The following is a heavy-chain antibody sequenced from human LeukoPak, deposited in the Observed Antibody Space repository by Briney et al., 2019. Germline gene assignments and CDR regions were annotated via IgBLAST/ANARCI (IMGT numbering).Heavy chain of an antibody. D-gene: IGHD3-10*01. CDR1: GYTFKSYD. CDR2: MNPKSGNT. J-gene: IGHJ5*02. V-gene: IGHV1-8*01. CDR3: ARGLARITMVRGVIYP. Sequence: ASVKVSCKASGYTFKSYDINWVRQATGQGLEWMGWMNPKSGNTGYAQKFQGTVTMTRNTSISTAYMELSSLRSEDTAVYYCARGLARITMVRGVIYPWGQGTLVTVSS.